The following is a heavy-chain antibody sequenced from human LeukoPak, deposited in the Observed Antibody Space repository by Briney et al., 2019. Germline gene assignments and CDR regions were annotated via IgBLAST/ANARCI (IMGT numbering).Heavy chain of an antibody. V-gene: IGHV1-18*01. CDR1: GYTFTSYG. Sequence: GASVKVSCKASGYTFTSYGISWVRQAPGQGLEWMGWISAYNGNTNYAQKLQGRVTMTTDTSTSTAYMELRSLRSDDTAVYYCARDWGYCSSTSCYASNFDYWGQGTLVTVSS. CDR3: ARDWGYCSSTSCYASNFDY. D-gene: IGHD2-2*01. CDR2: ISAYNGNT. J-gene: IGHJ4*02.